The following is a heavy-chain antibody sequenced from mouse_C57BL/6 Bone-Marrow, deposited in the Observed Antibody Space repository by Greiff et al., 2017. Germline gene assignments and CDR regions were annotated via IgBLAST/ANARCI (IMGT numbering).Heavy chain of an antibody. V-gene: IGHV1-5*01. CDR1: GYTFTSYW. Sequence: VQLQQSGTVLARPGASVKMSCKTSGYTFTSYWMHWVKQRPGQGLEWIGTIYPGNSDTSYKQKFKGKAKLTAVKSGSTAYMELSSLTSEDSAVYSGRSYWARYCDVWGTGTRVLVSS. D-gene: IGHD4-1*01. CDR3: RSYWARYCDV. J-gene: IGHJ1*03. CDR2: IYPGNSDT.